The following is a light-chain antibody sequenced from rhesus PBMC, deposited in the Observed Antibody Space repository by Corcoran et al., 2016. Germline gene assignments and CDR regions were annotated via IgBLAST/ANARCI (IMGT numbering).Light chain of an antibody. CDR2: AAS. Sequence: DIQMTQSPSSLSASVGDRVTIICRASQGTSEYFSWYQQKPGKAPKRLIYAASRLESGVPSRLSGSGSGTDVTITISSLKPDDFAAYYYQQGSRTPFPFGRGTKLDIK. V-gene: IGKV1-36*02. CDR1: QGTSEY. CDR3: QQGSRTPFP. J-gene: IGKJ3*01.